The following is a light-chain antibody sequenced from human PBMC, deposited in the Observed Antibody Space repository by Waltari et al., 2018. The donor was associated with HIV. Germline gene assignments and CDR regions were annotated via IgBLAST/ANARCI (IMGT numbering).Light chain of an antibody. J-gene: IGLJ3*02. CDR1: SSNIGNNY. CDR3: GTWDSGKNVGV. V-gene: IGLV1-51*01. CDR2: DNN. Sequence: QSVLTQPPSVSAAPGQTVTISCSGSSSNIGNNYVSWYQPVTGTAPKLVLYDNNERPSGIRDRFSGSKSGTSATLDITVLQPGDDADYYCGTWDSGKNVGVFGGGTKLTVL.